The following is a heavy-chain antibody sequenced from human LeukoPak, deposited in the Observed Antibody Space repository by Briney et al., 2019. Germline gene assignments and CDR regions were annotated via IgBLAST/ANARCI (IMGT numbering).Heavy chain of an antibody. CDR3: ETYTPTPRRGLDY. V-gene: IGHV3-7*01. CDR2: IKQDGSEK. D-gene: IGHD3-10*01. J-gene: IGHJ4*02. CDR1: GFTFSSNW. Sequence: PGGSLRLSCAASGFTFSSNWMNWVRQAPGKGLEWVANIKQDGSEKYYVDSVKGRFTISRDAAQNSLYLQMTSLRAEDTAVYYCETYTPTPRRGLDYWGQGTLVTVSS.